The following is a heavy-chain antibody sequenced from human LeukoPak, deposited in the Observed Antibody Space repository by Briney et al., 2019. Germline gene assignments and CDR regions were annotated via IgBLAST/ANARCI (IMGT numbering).Heavy chain of an antibody. CDR2: IKEDGSEK. Sequence: PGGSLRLSCAASGFPFSSYWMTWVRQAPGKGLEWVANIKEDGSEKYYVDSVKGRFTISRDNAKNSLYLQMNSLRDEDTAVYYCARLVVRELLTYYYYMDVWGKGTTVTVSS. J-gene: IGHJ6*03. CDR1: GFPFSSYW. CDR3: ARLVVRELLTYYYYMDV. V-gene: IGHV3-7*01. D-gene: IGHD1-26*01.